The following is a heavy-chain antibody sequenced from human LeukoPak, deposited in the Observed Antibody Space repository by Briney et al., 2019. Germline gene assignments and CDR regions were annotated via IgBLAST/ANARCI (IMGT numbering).Heavy chain of an antibody. CDR3: AREYSSFEY. Sequence: SETLSLTCTVSGGSISGYYWHWIRQSPGMGLEWIGYINYSGTTDYNPSLKSRITISVDTSKNQFSLNLRSATAADTAVYYCAREYSSFEYWGQGILVTVSS. V-gene: IGHV4-59*01. CDR1: GGSISGYY. J-gene: IGHJ4*02. CDR2: INYSGTT. D-gene: IGHD5-18*01.